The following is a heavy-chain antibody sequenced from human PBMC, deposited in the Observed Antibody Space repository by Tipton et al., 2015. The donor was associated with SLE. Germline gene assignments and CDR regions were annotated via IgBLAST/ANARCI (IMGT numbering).Heavy chain of an antibody. CDR1: GGSISSYY. V-gene: IGHV4-59*01. Sequence: TLSLTCTVSGGSISSYYWSWIRQPPGKGLEWIGYIYYSGSTNYNPSLKSRVTISVDTSKNQFSLKLSSVTAADTAVYYCARGGRAPLRSSWPNAFDIWGQGTMVTVSS. CDR2: IYYSGST. D-gene: IGHD6-13*01. J-gene: IGHJ3*02. CDR3: ARGGRAPLRSSWPNAFDI.